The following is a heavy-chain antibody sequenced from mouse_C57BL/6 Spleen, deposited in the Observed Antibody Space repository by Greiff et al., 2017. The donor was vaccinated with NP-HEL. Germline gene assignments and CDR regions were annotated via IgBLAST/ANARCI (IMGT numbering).Heavy chain of an antibody. D-gene: IGHD2-12*01. CDR3: ARVPYYTNSY. V-gene: IGHV3-6*01. J-gene: IGHJ3*01. Sequence: DVKLQESGPGLVKPSQSLSLTCSVTGYSITSGYYWNWIRQFPGNKLEWMGYISYDGSNNYNPSLKNRISITRDTSKNQFFLKLNSVTTEDTATYYCARVPYYTNSYWGQGTLVTVSA. CDR1: GYSITSGYY. CDR2: ISYDGSN.